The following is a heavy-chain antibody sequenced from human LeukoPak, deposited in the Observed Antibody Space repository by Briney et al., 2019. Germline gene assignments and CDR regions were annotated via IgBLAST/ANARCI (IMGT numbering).Heavy chain of an antibody. CDR2: LHTSGST. V-gene: IGHV4-4*07. Sequence: SETLSLTCTVSGGSISSYYWSWIRQPAGEGLEWIGRLHTSGSTHYNPSLKSRVTMSVDTSKNQFSLKLSSVTAADTAVYYCARHRSKWLQSSFDYWGQGTLVTVSS. J-gene: IGHJ4*02. D-gene: IGHD5-24*01. CDR3: ARHRSKWLQSSFDY. CDR1: GGSISSYY.